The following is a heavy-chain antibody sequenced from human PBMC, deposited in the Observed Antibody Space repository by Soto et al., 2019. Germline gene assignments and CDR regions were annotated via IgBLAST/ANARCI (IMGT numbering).Heavy chain of an antibody. J-gene: IGHJ5*02. V-gene: IGHV4-30-2*01. CDR2: IYHSGST. CDR3: PREYSSSPGWFHP. D-gene: IGHD6-6*01. CDR1: GGSISIGGYC. Sequence: SETLTRTCAFSGGSISIGGYCWSLMRQPPGRGLELIGYIYHSGSTYYNPSLKSRVTISVDRSKNQFSLKLSSVTAADTAVYYCPREYSSSPGWFHPWGQGTLVTVSS.